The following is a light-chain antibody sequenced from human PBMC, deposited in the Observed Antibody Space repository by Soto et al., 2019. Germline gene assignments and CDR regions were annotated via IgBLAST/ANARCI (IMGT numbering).Light chain of an antibody. J-gene: IGLJ1*01. CDR2: DVS. V-gene: IGLV2-14*01. CDR1: SSDVGCYNY. CDR3: SSYTSSSTYG. Sequence: QSALTQPASVSGSPGQSVTVSCTGTSSDVGCYNYVSWYQQHPGKAPKLMIYDVSNRPSGVSNRFSGSKSGNPASLTISGLQADDEADYYCSSYTSSSTYGFGTGTKLTVL.